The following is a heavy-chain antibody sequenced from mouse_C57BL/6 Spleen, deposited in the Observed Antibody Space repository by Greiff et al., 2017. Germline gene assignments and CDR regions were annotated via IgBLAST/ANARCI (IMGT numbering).Heavy chain of an antibody. CDR1: GYTFTSYW. V-gene: IGHV1-50*01. J-gene: IGHJ4*01. CDR2: IDPSDSYT. Sequence: QVQLQQPGAELVKPGASVKLSCKASGYTFTSYWMQWVKQRPGQGLEWIGEIDPSDSYTNYNQKFKGKATLTVDTSSSTAYMQLSSLTSEDSAVYYCARGELGDYDDYAMDYWGQGTSVTVSS. CDR3: ARGELGDYDDYAMDY. D-gene: IGHD2-4*01.